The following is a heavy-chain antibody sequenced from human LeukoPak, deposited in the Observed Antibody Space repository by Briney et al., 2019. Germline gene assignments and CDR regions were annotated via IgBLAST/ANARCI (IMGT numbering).Heavy chain of an antibody. CDR1: GFTFSGSA. J-gene: IGHJ3*02. CDR2: IRSKANSYAT. Sequence: GGSLRLSCAASGFTFSGSAMHWVRQASGKGLEWVGRIRSKANSYATAYAASVKGRFTISRDDSKNTAYLQMNSLKTEDTAVYYCTRRAGDYYDSSGGVRSDAFDIWGQGTMVTVSS. D-gene: IGHD3-22*01. V-gene: IGHV3-73*01. CDR3: TRRAGDYYDSSGGVRSDAFDI.